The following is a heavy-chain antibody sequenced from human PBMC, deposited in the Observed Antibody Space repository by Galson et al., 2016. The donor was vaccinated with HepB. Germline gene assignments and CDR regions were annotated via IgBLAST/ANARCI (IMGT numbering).Heavy chain of an antibody. D-gene: IGHD2/OR15-2a*01. V-gene: IGHV3-74*01. J-gene: IGHJ4*02. CDR3: VRASLHCTRTSCPYFFDY. CDR1: GFTFSRYW. CDR2: VESGGGGT. Sequence: SLRLSCAASGFTFSRYWMHWVRQTPGKGLVWVSGVESGGGGTTYADSVKGRYAVSRDNARNKLYLQMNSLRAEDTAVYYCVRASLHCTRTSCPYFFDYWGPGTLVTVSS.